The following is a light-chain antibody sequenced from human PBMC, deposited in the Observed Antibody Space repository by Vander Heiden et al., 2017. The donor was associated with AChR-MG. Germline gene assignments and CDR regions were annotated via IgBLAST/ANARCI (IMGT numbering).Light chain of an antibody. J-gene: IGKJ2*01. CDR3: QQYNSSPMYT. CDR2: KAS. Sequence: IQITQSPSTLSASVRDRVTSPCWASQSISSWLAWYQQKPGKAPKLLIYKASSLESGVPSRFSGSGSGTEFTLTISSLQPDDFATYYCQQYNSSPMYTFGQGTKLEIK. CDR1: QSISSW. V-gene: IGKV1-5*03.